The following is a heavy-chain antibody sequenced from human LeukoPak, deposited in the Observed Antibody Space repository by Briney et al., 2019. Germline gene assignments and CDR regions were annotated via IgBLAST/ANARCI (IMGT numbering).Heavy chain of an antibody. D-gene: IGHD3-22*01. Sequence: SETLSLTCTVSGGSVSSYYWTWIRQPPGKGLEWIGYISYSGYTKYDPSLKSRVAISIDTPKKQFSLQLNSVTAADTAVYYCARLIGENYDCTGHYLGWIDPWGQGALVTVSS. CDR1: GGSVSSYY. V-gene: IGHV4-59*02. CDR2: ISYSGYT. CDR3: ARLIGENYDCTGHYLGWIDP. J-gene: IGHJ5*02.